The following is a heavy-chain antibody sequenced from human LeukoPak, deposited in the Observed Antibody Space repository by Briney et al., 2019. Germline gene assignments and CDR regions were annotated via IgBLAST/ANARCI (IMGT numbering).Heavy chain of an antibody. CDR2: INHSGST. V-gene: IGHV4-34*01. D-gene: IGHD5-12*01. CDR1: GGSFSGYY. Sequence: SETLSLTCAAYGGSFSGYYWSWIRQPPGKGLEWIGEINHSGSTNYNPSLKSRVTISVDTSKNQFSLKLSSVTAANTAVYYCARGPYSGYDYRWFDPWGQGPLVTVSS. CDR3: ARGPYSGYDYRWFDP. J-gene: IGHJ5*02.